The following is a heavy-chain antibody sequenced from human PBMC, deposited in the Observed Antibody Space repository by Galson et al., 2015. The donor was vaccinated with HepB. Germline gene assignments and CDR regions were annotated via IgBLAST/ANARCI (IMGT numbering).Heavy chain of an antibody. CDR3: ARDPGPMDMTYYDLTGGAFDI. CDR1: GYTFTSYG. D-gene: IGHD7-27*01. Sequence: SVKVSCKASGYTFTSYGISWVRQAPGQGLEWMGWISAYNGNTNYAQKLQGRVTMTTDTSTSTAYMELRSLRSDDTAVYYCARDPGPMDMTYYDLTGGAFDIWGQGTMVTVSS. V-gene: IGHV1-18*01. CDR2: ISAYNGNT. J-gene: IGHJ3*02.